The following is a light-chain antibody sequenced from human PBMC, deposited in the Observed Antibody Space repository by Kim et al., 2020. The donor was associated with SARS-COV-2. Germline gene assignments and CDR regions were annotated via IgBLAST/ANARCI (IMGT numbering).Light chain of an antibody. Sequence: VALGQTVRITCQGDSLRSYYATWYQQKPGQAPIPVIYVKNNRPSGIPDRSSGSSSGNTASLTITGTQAGDEADYYCNSRDSNDYVVFGGGTQLTVL. CDR1: SLRSYY. CDR2: VKN. J-gene: IGLJ2*01. V-gene: IGLV3-19*01. CDR3: NSRDSNDYVV.